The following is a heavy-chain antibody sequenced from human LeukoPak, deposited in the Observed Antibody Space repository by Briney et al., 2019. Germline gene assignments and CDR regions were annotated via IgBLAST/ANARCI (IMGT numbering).Heavy chain of an antibody. CDR2: IIPIFGTA. V-gene: IGHV1-69*05. CDR1: GGTFSSYA. J-gene: IGHJ4*02. D-gene: IGHD1-7*01. Sequence: GASVKVSCKASGGTFSSYAISWVRQAPGQGLEWMGGIIPIFGTANYAQKFQGRVTITTDESTSTAYMELSSLRSEDTAVYYCARGGLELRSLDYWGQGTLVTVSS. CDR3: ARGGLELRSLDY.